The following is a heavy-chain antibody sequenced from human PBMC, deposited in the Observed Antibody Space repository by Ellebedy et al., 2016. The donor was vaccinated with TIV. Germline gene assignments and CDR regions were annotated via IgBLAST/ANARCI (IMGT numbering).Heavy chain of an antibody. D-gene: IGHD2-8*02. Sequence: ASVKVSCKASGYTFTNYYIHWVRQAPGQGLEWRGIIDPSDGVTNYPQKFQGRVTMTRDTSTSTLYMQLISLRSEDTAVYYCAREARGTGGFDPWGQGTLVTVSS. V-gene: IGHV1-46*01. J-gene: IGHJ5*02. CDR2: IDPSDGVT. CDR3: AREARGTGGFDP. CDR1: GYTFTNYY.